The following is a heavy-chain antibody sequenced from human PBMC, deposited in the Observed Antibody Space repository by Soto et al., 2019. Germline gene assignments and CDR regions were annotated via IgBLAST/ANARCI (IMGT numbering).Heavy chain of an antibody. V-gene: IGHV3-7*01. D-gene: IGHD3-22*01. CDR2: IKQDGSEK. CDR1: GFTFSSYW. Sequence: VGSLRLSCAASGFTFSSYWMSWVRQAPGKGLEWVANIKQDGSEKYYVDSVKGRFTVSRDNAKNSLYLQMNSLRAEDTAVYYWARVSYYYDSSGYFENPYFDHWGQGTLVTVSS. J-gene: IGHJ4*02. CDR3: ARVSYYYDSSGYFENPYFDH.